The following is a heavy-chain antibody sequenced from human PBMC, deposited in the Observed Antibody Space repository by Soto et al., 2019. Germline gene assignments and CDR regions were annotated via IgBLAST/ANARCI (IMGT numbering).Heavy chain of an antibody. V-gene: IGHV3-23*01. CDR1: GFTSSNYA. CDR2: ITGSGINT. D-gene: IGHD2-2*01. CDR3: ANADCSSSSCSGFYGMDV. Sequence: EVQLLESGGDLVQPGGSLRLSCATSGFTSSNYAMSWVRQAPGKGLEWVSTITGSGINTFYADSVKGRFTISRDNSKNTLYLQMNSLRAEDTAVYYCANADCSSSSCSGFYGMDVWGQGTTVTVSS. J-gene: IGHJ6*02.